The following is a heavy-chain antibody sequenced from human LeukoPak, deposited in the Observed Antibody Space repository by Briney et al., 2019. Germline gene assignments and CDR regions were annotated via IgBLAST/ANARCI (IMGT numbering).Heavy chain of an antibody. D-gene: IGHD3-22*01. CDR2: ISAYNGNT. CDR3: ARSLGIYYDSSGYAGGY. V-gene: IGHV1-18*01. CDR1: GYTFTSYG. Sequence: ASVKVSCKASGYTFTSYGISWARQAPGQGLEWMGWISAYNGNTNYAQKFQGRVTMTTDTSTSTAYMELRSLRSDDTAVYYCARSLGIYYDSSGYAGGYWGQGTLVTVSS. J-gene: IGHJ4*02.